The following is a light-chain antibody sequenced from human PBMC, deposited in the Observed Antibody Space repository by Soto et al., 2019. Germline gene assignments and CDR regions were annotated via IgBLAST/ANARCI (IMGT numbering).Light chain of an antibody. CDR3: QQYNNWPLLT. V-gene: IGKV3-15*01. J-gene: IGKJ4*01. Sequence: EIVMTQSPATLSVSPGERATLSCRASQSVSSNLAWYQQKPGQAPRLLIYGASTRATGIPARFSGSGSGTEFTLTISSLQSEGFAVYYCQQYNNWPLLTFGGGTKVEIK. CDR1: QSVSSN. CDR2: GAS.